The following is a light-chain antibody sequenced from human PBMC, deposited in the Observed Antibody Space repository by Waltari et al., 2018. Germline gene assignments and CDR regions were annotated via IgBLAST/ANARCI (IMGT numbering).Light chain of an antibody. J-gene: IGKJ1*01. V-gene: IGKV1-5*03. CDR2: KTS. CDR1: QSLSNW. Sequence: DIQMTQSPSTVSASVGDRVNITCRASQSLSNWLAWYQQSPGKAPSLLIYKTSSLQSGVPSRFSGSGSGTEFTLTISNLQPEDFAIYYCQQSNTYPWTFGQGTMVEI. CDR3: QQSNTYPWT.